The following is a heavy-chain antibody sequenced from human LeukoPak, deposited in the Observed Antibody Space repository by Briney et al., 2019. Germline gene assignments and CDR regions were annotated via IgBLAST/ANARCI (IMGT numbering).Heavy chain of an antibody. J-gene: IGHJ6*03. CDR3: AKDKAARPRLGYYYMDV. Sequence: PGGSLRLSCAASGFTFSSYWMSWVRQAPGKGLEWVANIKQDGSEKYYVDSVKGRFTISRDNSKNSLYLQMNSLRTEDTALYYCAKDKAARPRLGYYYMDVWGKGTTVTVSS. CDR2: IKQDGSEK. CDR1: GFTFSSYW. D-gene: IGHD6-6*01. V-gene: IGHV3-7*03.